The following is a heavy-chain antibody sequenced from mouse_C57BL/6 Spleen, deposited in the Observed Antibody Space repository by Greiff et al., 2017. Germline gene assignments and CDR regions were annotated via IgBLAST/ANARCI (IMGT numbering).Heavy chain of an antibody. CDR3: ARDDYAYFDY. Sequence: VQLKQSGPELVKPGASVKISCKASGYAFSSSWMNWVKQRPGKGLEWIGRIYPGDGDTNYNGKFKGKATLTADKSSSTAYMQLSSLTSEDSAVYFCARDDYAYFDYWGQGTTLTVSS. CDR2: IYPGDGDT. D-gene: IGHD2-4*01. CDR1: GYAFSSSW. J-gene: IGHJ2*01. V-gene: IGHV1-82*01.